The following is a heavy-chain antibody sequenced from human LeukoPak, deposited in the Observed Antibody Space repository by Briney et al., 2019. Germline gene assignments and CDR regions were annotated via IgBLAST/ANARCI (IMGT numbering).Heavy chain of an antibody. V-gene: IGHV1-2*02. CDR3: ARGIAAPGARWFDP. Sequence: ASVTVSCKAFGYKLTDYWIHWVRQAPGQGLEWMGWIDPNSGGTNYAQNFKGRVTLTRDTSISTVYMEMSRLISDDTAVYYCARGIAAPGARWFDPWGQGTLVTVSS. CDR1: GYKLTDYW. D-gene: IGHD6-13*01. CDR2: IDPNSGGT. J-gene: IGHJ5*02.